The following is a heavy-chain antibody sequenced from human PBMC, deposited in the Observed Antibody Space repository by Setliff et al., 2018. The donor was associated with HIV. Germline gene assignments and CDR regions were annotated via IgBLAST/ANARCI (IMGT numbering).Heavy chain of an antibody. CDR2: IHAGNGYT. D-gene: IGHD3-16*01. Sequence: APVKVSCKASGYTFTSYAMHWVRQAPGQRLEWMGWIHAGNGYTKYSQKFQGRVTFTRDTSASAAYMDLSSLRSEDTAVYYCARIWGIPPLYYFDYWGQGTRVTVSS. V-gene: IGHV1-3*01. J-gene: IGHJ4*02. CDR3: ARIWGIPPLYYFDY. CDR1: GYTFTSYA.